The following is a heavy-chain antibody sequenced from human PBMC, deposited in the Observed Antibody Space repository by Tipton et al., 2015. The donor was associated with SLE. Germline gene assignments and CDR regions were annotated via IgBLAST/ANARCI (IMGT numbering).Heavy chain of an antibody. D-gene: IGHD4-23*01. V-gene: IGHV3-23*01. CDR1: GFTFSSYA. CDR2: ISGSGGRT. J-gene: IGHJ5*02. Sequence: SLRLSCAASGFTFSSYAMSWVRQAPGKGLEWVSAISGSGGRTYYADSVKGRFTISRDNSKNTLYLQMNSLRAEDTAVYYCARALNPLRVSPWGQGTLVTVSS. CDR3: ARALNPLRVSP.